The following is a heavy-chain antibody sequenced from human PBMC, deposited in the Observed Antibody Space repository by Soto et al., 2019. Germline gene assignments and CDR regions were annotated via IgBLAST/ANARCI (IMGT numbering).Heavy chain of an antibody. Sequence: GAPVKVSCKASGYTLTSYSMHLGRPAPGQKLEWMGWINAGNGNTKYSQKFQGRVTITRDTSASTAYMELSSLRSEDTAVYYCARWIDYCSSTSCYVGFDYWGQGTLVTVSS. CDR2: INAGNGNT. CDR1: GYTLTSYS. J-gene: IGHJ4*02. V-gene: IGHV1-3*01. CDR3: ARWIDYCSSTSCYVGFDY. D-gene: IGHD2-2*01.